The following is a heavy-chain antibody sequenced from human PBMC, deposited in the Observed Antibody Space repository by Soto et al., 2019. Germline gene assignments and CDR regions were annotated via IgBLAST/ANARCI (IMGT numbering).Heavy chain of an antibody. D-gene: IGHD6-6*01. CDR3: AKSQGSSSHYYYYGMDV. V-gene: IGHV3-23*01. CDR1: GFTFSSYA. CDR2: ISGSGGST. Sequence: FLRLSCAASGFTFSSYAMSWVRQAPGKGLEWVSAISGSGGSTYYADSVKGRFTISRDNSKSTLYLQMNSLRAEDTAVYYCAKSQGSSSHYYYYGMDVWGQGTTVTVSS. J-gene: IGHJ6*02.